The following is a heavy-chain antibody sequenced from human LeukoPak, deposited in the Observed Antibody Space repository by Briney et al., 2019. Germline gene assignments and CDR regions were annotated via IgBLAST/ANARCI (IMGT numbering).Heavy chain of an antibody. CDR3: ARVAAFVPAAIRKDFDY. J-gene: IGHJ4*02. CDR1: GYTFTGYY. CDR2: INPNSGGT. Sequence: ASVKVSCKASGYTFTGYYMHWVRQAPGQGLEWMGRINPNSGGTNYARKFQGRVTMTRDTSISTAYMELSRLRSDDTAVYCCARVAAFVPAAIRKDFDYWGQGTLVTVSS. D-gene: IGHD2-2*02. V-gene: IGHV1-2*06.